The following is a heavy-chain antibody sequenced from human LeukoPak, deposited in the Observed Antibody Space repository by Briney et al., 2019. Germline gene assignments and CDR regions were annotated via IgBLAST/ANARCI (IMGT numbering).Heavy chain of an antibody. CDR1: GYTFNSYA. J-gene: IGHJ5*02. CDR3: ARGRPYCSSTSCSRGGWFDP. Sequence: GASVKVSCKASGYTFNSYAMHWVRQAPGQRLEWMGWINAGNGNTKYSQKFQGRVTITRDTSASTAYMELSSLRSEDTAVYYCARGRPYCSSTSCSRGGWFDPWGQGTLVAVSS. CDR2: INAGNGNT. D-gene: IGHD2-2*01. V-gene: IGHV1-3*01.